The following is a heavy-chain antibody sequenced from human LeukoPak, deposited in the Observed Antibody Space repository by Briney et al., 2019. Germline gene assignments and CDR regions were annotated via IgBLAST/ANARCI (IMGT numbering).Heavy chain of an antibody. D-gene: IGHD1-26*01. J-gene: IGHJ4*02. V-gene: IGHV3-21*01. CDR1: GFTFTTYS. CDR3: ARAVHSGSYSSRLAAGY. Sequence: PGGSLRLSCEASGFTFTTYSMTWVRQAPGKGLEWVSIISSGSSAIFSADALKGRFTISRDNAKNSLYLQMNSLRAEDTAVYYCARAVHSGSYSSRLAAGYWGQGTLVTVSS. CDR2: ISSGSSAI.